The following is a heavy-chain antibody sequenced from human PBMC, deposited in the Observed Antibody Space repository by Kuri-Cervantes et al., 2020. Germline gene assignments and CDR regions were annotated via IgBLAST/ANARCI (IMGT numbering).Heavy chain of an antibody. CDR2: ISSSSSTI. D-gene: IGHD7-27*01. V-gene: IGHV3-48*02. J-gene: IGHJ4*02. Sequence: GESLKISCAASGFTFSSYSMNWVRQAPGKGLEWVSYISSSSSTIYYADSVKGRFTISRDNAKNSLYPQMNSLRDEDTAVYYCARDGDHWGQGTLVTVSS. CDR3: ARDGDH. CDR1: GFTFSSYS.